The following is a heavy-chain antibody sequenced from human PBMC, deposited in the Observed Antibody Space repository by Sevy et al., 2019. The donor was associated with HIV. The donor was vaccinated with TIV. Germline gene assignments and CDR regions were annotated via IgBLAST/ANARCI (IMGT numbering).Heavy chain of an antibody. CDR1: GFTVSSNY. D-gene: IGHD3-22*01. J-gene: IGHJ3*02. CDR3: ATGGRGYDSSGYYFFARAFDI. V-gene: IGHV3-53*01. Sequence: GGSLRLSCAASGFTVSSNYMSWVRQAPGKGLQWVSVIYSGGSTYYADSVKGRFTISRDNSKNTLYLLMKSLRAEDTAVYYCATGGRGYDSSGYYFFARAFDIWGQRTMVTVS. CDR2: IYSGGST.